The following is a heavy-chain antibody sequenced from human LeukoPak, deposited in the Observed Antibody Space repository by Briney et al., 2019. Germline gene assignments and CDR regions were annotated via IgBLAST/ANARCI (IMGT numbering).Heavy chain of an antibody. V-gene: IGHV3-23*01. D-gene: IGHD1-7*01. CDR3: AKDENAGTTNY. CDR2: ISGSGGST. CDR1: GFTFINYG. Sequence: GGSLRLSCAGSGFTFINYGMIWVRQAPGKGLEWVSAISGSGGSTYYADSVKGRFTISRDNSKNTLYLQMNSLRAEDTAVYYCAKDENAGTTNYWGQGTLVTVSS. J-gene: IGHJ4*02.